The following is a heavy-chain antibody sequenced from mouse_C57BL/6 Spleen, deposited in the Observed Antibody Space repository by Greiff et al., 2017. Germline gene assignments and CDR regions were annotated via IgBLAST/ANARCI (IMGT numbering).Heavy chain of an antibody. CDR1: GYTFTSYW. Sequence: QVQLQQPGAELVKPGASVKLSCKASGYTFTSYWMHWVKQRPGQGLEWIGMFKPNSGSTNYNEKFKSKATLTVDKSSSTAYMQLSSLTSEDSAVYYCARLDGSSFYFDYWGQGTTLTVSS. CDR2: FKPNSGST. V-gene: IGHV1-64*01. CDR3: ARLDGSSFYFDY. J-gene: IGHJ2*01. D-gene: IGHD1-1*01.